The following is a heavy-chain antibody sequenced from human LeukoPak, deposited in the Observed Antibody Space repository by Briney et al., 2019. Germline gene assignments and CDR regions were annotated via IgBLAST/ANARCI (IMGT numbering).Heavy chain of an antibody. V-gene: IGHV4-59*13. CDR1: GGSISSYY. CDR3: ASLMVATDYFDY. CDR2: IYYSGTT. D-gene: IGHD5-12*01. Sequence: PSETLALTCNVSGGSISSYYWSWIRQSPGKGLEWIGYIYYSGTTNYNPSLKSRVTISVDTSKNQFSLRLSSVTAADTAVYYCASLMVATDYFDYWGQGTLVTVSS. J-gene: IGHJ4*02.